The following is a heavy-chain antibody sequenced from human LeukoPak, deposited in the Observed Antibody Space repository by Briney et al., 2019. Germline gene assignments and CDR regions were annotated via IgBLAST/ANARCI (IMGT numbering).Heavy chain of an antibody. D-gene: IGHD1-14*01. Sequence: GGSLRLSCAASGFTFSSYSMNWVRQAPGKGLEWVSSISSSSSYIYYADSVKGRFTVSRDNAKNSLYLQMNSLRGEDTAVYFRARDKAGTTPYYYYSMDVWGEGTSVTVS. CDR1: GFTFSSYS. J-gene: IGHJ6*03. V-gene: IGHV3-21*01. CDR3: ARDKAGTTPYYYYSMDV. CDR2: ISSSSSYI.